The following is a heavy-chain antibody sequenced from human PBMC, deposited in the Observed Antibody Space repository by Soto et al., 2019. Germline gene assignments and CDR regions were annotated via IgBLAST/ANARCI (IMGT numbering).Heavy chain of an antibody. D-gene: IGHD2-2*02. CDR2: ISTYNGNT. J-gene: IGHJ5*02. V-gene: IGHV1-18*01. CDR1: GYTFTSYG. CDR3: ARTYGNSWYSP. Sequence: VASVKVSCKASGYTFTSYGITWVRQAPGQGLEWMGWISTYNGNTNYAQNLQGRVTMTTDTFTNTAYMELRSLRSDDTAVYYCARTYGNSWYSPWGQGTLVTVSS.